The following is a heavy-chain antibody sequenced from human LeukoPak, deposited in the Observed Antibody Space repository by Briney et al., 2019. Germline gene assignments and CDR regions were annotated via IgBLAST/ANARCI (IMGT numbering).Heavy chain of an antibody. J-gene: IGHJ4*02. CDR3: ARSEVLLWFGELGGY. V-gene: IGHV1-18*01. Sequence: VASVKVSCKASGCTFTSYGISWVRQAPGQGLEWMGWISAYNGNTNYAQKLQGRVTMTTDTSTSTAYMELRSLRSDDTAVYYCARSEVLLWFGELGGYWGQGTLVTVSS. D-gene: IGHD3-10*01. CDR2: ISAYNGNT. CDR1: GCTFTSYG.